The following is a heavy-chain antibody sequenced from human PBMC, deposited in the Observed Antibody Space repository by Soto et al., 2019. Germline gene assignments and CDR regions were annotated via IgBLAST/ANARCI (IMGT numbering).Heavy chain of an antibody. V-gene: IGHV1-8*01. CDR2: MNPNSGNT. J-gene: IGHJ5*02. Sequence: GASVKFSCKASGYTFTSYDINWVRQATGQGLEWMGWMNPNSGNTGYAQKFQGRVTMTRNTSISTAYMELSSLRSEDTAVYYCARYSSSSGWFDPWGQGTLVTVSS. CDR1: GYTFTSYD. D-gene: IGHD6-6*01. CDR3: ARYSSSSGWFDP.